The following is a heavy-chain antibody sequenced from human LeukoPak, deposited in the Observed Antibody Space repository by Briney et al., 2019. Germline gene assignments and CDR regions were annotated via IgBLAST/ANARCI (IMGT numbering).Heavy chain of an antibody. CDR2: ISSSGSTI. Sequence: PGGSLRLSCAASGFTFSGYEMNWVRQAPGKGLEWVSYISSSGSTIYYTDSVKGRFTISRDTAKNSLYLQMNSLRAEDTAVYYCAREYGYRIVWGQGTLVTVSS. V-gene: IGHV3-48*03. D-gene: IGHD5-12*01. J-gene: IGHJ4*02. CDR1: GFTFSGYE. CDR3: AREYGYRIV.